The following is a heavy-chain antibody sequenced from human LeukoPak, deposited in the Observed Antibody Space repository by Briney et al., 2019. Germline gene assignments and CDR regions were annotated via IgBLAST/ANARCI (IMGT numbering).Heavy chain of an antibody. CDR2: INPNSGGT. CDR3: ARDASSWYGVDY. V-gene: IGHV1-2*02. CDR1: GYTFTGYY. D-gene: IGHD6-13*01. Sequence: ASVEVSCKASGYTFTGYYMHWVRQAPGQGLEWMGWINPNSGGTNYAQKFQGRVTMTRDTSISTAYMELSRLRSDDTAVYYCARDASSWYGVDYWGQGTLVTVSS. J-gene: IGHJ4*02.